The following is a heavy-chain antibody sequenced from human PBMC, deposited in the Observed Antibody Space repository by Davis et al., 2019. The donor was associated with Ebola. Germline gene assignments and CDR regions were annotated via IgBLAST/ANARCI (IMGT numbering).Heavy chain of an antibody. V-gene: IGHV3-7*01. CDR2: IKQDGSEK. CDR3: ARSPEFITFGGVFPYYYYGMDV. Sequence: GESLKISCVASGFTFSSYWMSWVRQAPGKGLEWVANIKQDGSEKYYVDSVKGRFTISRDNAKNSLYLQMNSLRAEDTAVYYCARSPEFITFGGVFPYYYYGMDVWGKGTTVTVSS. J-gene: IGHJ6*04. CDR1: GFTFSSYW. D-gene: IGHD3-16*01.